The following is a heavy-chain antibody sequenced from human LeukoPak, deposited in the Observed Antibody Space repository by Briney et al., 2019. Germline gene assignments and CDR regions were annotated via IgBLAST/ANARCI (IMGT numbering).Heavy chain of an antibody. CDR1: GYRFTSYW. V-gene: IGHV5-51*01. CDR3: ARRLLGYCSGGSCEYYFDY. D-gene: IGHD2-15*01. J-gene: IGHJ4*02. Sequence: GESLKISCKGSGYRFTSYWIGWVRQMPGKGLEWMGIIYPGDSDTRYGPSFQGQVTISADKSISTAYLQWSSLKASDTAMYYCARRLLGYCSGGSCEYYFDYWGQGTLVIVSS. CDR2: IYPGDSDT.